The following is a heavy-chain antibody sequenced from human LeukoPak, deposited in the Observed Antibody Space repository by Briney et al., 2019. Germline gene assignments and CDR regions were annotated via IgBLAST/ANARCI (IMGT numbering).Heavy chain of an antibody. J-gene: IGHJ4*02. V-gene: IGHV1-2*02. D-gene: IGHD6-19*01. CDR3: ARVRGYSSGWLRYYVTPPYFDY. CDR1: GYTFTGYY. CDR2: INPNSGGT. Sequence: ASVKVSCKASGYTFTGYYMHWVRQAPGQGLEWMGWINPNSGGTNYAQKFQGRVTMTRDTSISTAYMELSRLRSDDTAVYYCARVRGYSSGWLRYYVTPPYFDYWGQGTLVTVSS.